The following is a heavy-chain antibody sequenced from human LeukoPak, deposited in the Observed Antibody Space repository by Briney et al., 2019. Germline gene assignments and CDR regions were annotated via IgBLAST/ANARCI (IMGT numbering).Heavy chain of an antibody. CDR3: ACRDLTSTWSYP. CDR2: IYPGDSRT. CDR1: GYSFRSYW. D-gene: IGHD2-2*01. Sequence: KRGESLKISCKGTGYSFRSYWIGWVRQMPGKGMEWMGVIYPGDSRTRYNPSLQGQVTISVDKSINTAYLEWVSLKASDTAMYYCACRDLTSTWSYPWGQGTLVTVSS. V-gene: IGHV5-51*01. J-gene: IGHJ5*02.